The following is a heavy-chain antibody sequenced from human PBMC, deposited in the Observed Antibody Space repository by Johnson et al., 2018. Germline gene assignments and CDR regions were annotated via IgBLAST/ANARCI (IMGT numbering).Heavy chain of an antibody. D-gene: IGHD3-22*01. V-gene: IGHV1-2*02. Sequence: QVQLVQSGAEVKTPGASVKVSCRASGYTFNAFYLHWVRQAPGQGLEWMGWINPKHDSTKYAPKFQGRVTMTRDTSINTVYMELSSLRYDDTATYYCARSSTTSDYDPSGYFSVGHWGQGTLVTVS. CDR3: ARSSTTSDYDPSGYFSVGH. J-gene: IGHJ4*02. CDR2: INPKHDST. CDR1: GYTFNAFY.